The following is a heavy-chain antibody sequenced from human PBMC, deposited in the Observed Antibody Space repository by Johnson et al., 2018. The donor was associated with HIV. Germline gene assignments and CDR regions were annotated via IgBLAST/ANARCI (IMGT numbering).Heavy chain of an antibody. J-gene: IGHJ3*02. CDR2: ISYDGSNK. V-gene: IGHV3-30*04. D-gene: IGHD6-6*01. Sequence: QVQLVESGGGVVQPGRSLRLSCAASGFSFSGSAMHWVRQAPGKGLEWVAGISYDGSNKYNANSVKGRFPISRDNSKNTHYLQMNSLRAEDTAVYYCAKEGLRSSLRSGDAFDIWGHGTLVTVSS. CDR3: AKEGLRSSLRSGDAFDI. CDR1: GFSFSGSA.